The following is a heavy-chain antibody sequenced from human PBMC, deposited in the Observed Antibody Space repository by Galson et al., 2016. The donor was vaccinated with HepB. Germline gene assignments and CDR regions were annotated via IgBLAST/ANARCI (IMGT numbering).Heavy chain of an antibody. V-gene: IGHV1-8*01. CDR3: ARDFLLTYISPFDS. CDR1: GYTFTTHD. D-gene: IGHD2-15*01. J-gene: IGHJ4*02. CDR2: VNPGTGNS. Sequence: SVKVSCKASGYTFTTHDLSWVRQASGQGPEWLGYVNPGTGNSGYAPKFRGRVTMTRNTSIDTAYLELNSLRSEDTAIYYCARDFLLTYISPFDSWGQGTLVTVSS.